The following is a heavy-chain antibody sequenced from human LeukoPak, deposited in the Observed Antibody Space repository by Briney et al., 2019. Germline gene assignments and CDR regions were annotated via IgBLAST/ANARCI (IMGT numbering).Heavy chain of an antibody. J-gene: IGHJ6*03. V-gene: IGHV4-59*01. CDR1: GGSISNYY. CDR2: IYYSGST. CDR3: ARTTEGGYTYGYFYYYYMDV. D-gene: IGHD5-18*01. Sequence: SETLSLTCTVSGGSISNYYWSWIRQPPGKGLEWIGYIYYSGSTNYNPSLKSRVTISVDTSKNQFSLKLTSVTAADTAVYYCARTTEGGYTYGYFYYYYMDVWGKGTTVTISS.